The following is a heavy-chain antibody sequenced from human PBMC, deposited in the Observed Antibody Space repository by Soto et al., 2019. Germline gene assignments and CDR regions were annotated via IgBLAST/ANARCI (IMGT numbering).Heavy chain of an antibody. Sequence: SVKVSCKASGGTFSSYAISWVRQAPGQGLEWMGGIIPIFGTANYAQKFQGRVTITADESTSTAYMELSSLRSEDTAVYYCARLTNYDFWSGYYDNWFDPWGQG. CDR3: ARLTNYDFWSGYYDNWFDP. CDR2: IIPIFGTA. V-gene: IGHV1-69*13. D-gene: IGHD3-3*01. J-gene: IGHJ5*02. CDR1: GGTFSSYA.